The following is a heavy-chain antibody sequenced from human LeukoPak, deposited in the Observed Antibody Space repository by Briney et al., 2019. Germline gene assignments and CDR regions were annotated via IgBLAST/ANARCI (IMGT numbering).Heavy chain of an antibody. CDR3: VRGVVAAAGT. D-gene: IGHD6-13*01. V-gene: IGHV3-7*01. CDR2: INPDGSTI. Sequence: GGSLRLSCAASGSTFSTSWMAWIRQAPGKGLDWLGNINPDGSTIDYVDFEKGRFTFSRDNAKKSLYLQMSSLRAEDTAVYYCVRGVVAAAGTWGQGTLVTVSS. J-gene: IGHJ4*02. CDR1: GSTFSTSW.